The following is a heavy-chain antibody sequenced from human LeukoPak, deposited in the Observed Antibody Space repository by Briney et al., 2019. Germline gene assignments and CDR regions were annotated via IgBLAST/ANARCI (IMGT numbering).Heavy chain of an antibody. CDR2: ISSNEYDT. CDR3: ARRRFNGRGSYLGDY. CDR1: GFTFSVYF. J-gene: IGHJ4*02. Sequence: PGGSLRLSCSASGFTFSVYFMHWVRQAPGKGLEYVSSISSNEYDTYYADSVKGRFTISRDNSKNTLFLQMNSLRAEDTAVYYCARRRFNGRGSYLGDYWGQGTLVTVSS. D-gene: IGHD1-26*01. V-gene: IGHV3-64*04.